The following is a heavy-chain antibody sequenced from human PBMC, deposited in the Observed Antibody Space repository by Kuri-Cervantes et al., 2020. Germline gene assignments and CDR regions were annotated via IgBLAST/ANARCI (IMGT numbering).Heavy chain of an antibody. V-gene: IGHV4-34*01. CDR2: INHSGGT. Sequence: ESLKISCAVYGGSFSGYYWSWIRQPPGKGLEWIGEINHSGGTTYNPSLKSRVTISLDTSGNQFSLNLTSVTAADTAVYYCARGQANYYDGSGYYSPPLDYWGQGTLVTVSS. J-gene: IGHJ4*02. D-gene: IGHD3-22*01. CDR3: ARGQANYYDGSGYYSPPLDY. CDR1: GGSFSGYY.